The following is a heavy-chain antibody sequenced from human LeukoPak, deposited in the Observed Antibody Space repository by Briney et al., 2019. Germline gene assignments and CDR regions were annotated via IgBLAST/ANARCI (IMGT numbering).Heavy chain of an antibody. CDR3: ARYVAWSGEYNWRQYYYYFMDV. V-gene: IGHV3-33*01. CDR2: IWYDGRTT. Sequence: GGPLRLSCAASKFTFSSYGMHWVRRAPGKGMEWVAVIWYDGRTTQYAESVNGRFTISRDKSIDTLYLQMNALRAGDTAVYYCARYVAWSGEYNWRQYYYYFMDVWGKGTTVTVSS. J-gene: IGHJ6*03. D-gene: IGHD3-3*01. CDR1: KFTFSSYG.